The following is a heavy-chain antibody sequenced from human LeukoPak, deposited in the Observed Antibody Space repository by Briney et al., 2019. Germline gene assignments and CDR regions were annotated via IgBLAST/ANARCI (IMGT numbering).Heavy chain of an antibody. CDR2: IKQDGSEK. J-gene: IGHJ4*02. V-gene: IGHV3-7*01. CDR1: GFTFSSYW. CDR3: ATYYNILTGYYNFDY. D-gene: IGHD3-9*01. Sequence: GGSLRLSCAASGFTFSSYWMSWVHQAPGKGLEWVANIKQDGSEKYYVDSVKGRFTISRDNAKNSLYLQMNSLRAEDTAVYYCATYYNILTGYYNFDYWGQGTLVTVSS.